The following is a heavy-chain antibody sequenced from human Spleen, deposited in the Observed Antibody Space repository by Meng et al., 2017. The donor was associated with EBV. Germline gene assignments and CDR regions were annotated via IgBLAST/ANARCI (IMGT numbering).Heavy chain of an antibody. V-gene: IGHV4-4*02. CDR1: VGSTCRSHG. Sequence: VQVSEPESANPSRTLSLTGTCSVGSTCRSHGRTWVRQPPGKGLEWIGEIYHSGSTTYNPSLKSRVTISIPKSKNQFSLKLTSVTAADTAVYFCARGRFTIAEPTAFDYWGQGALVTVSS. CDR2: IYHSGST. CDR3: ARGRFTIAEPTAFDY. D-gene: IGHD6-13*01. J-gene: IGHJ4*02.